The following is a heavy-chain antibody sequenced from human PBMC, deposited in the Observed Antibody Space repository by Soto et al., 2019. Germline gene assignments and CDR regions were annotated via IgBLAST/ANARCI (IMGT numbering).Heavy chain of an antibody. CDR3: ASYYSNYDGGLFDY. J-gene: IGHJ4*02. V-gene: IGHV4-59*01. Sequence: QVQLQESGPGLVKPSETLSLTCTVSGGSISSYYWSWIRQPPGKGLEWIGYIYYSGSPNYNPSLKSRVTISVDTSKNQFSLKLSSVTAADTAVYYCASYYSNYDGGLFDYWGQGTLVTVSS. D-gene: IGHD4-4*01. CDR2: IYYSGSP. CDR1: GGSISSYY.